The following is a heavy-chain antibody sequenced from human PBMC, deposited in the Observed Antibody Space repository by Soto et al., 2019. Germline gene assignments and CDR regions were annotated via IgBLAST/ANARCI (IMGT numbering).Heavy chain of an antibody. CDR2: IYYSGIT. CDR1: GGSISSSSYY. CDR3: ARRRQQLVQDY. Sequence: ETLSLTCPVSGGSISSSSYYWGWIRQPPGKGLEWIGSIYYSGITYYNPSLKSRVTISVDTSKNQFSLKLSSVTAADTAVYYCARRRQQLVQDYWGKGTLLTVSS. J-gene: IGHJ4*02. D-gene: IGHD6-13*01. V-gene: IGHV4-39*01.